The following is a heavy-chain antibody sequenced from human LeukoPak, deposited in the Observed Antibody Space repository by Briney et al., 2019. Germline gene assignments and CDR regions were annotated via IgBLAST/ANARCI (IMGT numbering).Heavy chain of an antibody. CDR1: GYSISSSNW. V-gene: IGHV4-28*01. J-gene: IGHJ4*02. CDR2: IYYSGDT. Sequence: SETLSLTCAVSGYSISSSNWWGWIRQPPGKGLEWIGYIYYSGDTHYNPSLKSRVTMSVDTSKNQFSLNLSSVTAVNTAIYYCAKSVDGGNSPFDYWGQGTLVTVSS. D-gene: IGHD4-23*01. CDR3: AKSVDGGNSPFDY.